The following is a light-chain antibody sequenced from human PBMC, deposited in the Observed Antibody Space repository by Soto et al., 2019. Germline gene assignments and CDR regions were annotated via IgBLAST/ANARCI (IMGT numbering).Light chain of an antibody. V-gene: IGLV1-40*01. Sequence: QPVLTQPPSVSGAPGQRVTISCTGNSSNIGAGYVVHWYQQLPGTAPKPLIYGNINRHSGVPDRFSGSKSGTSASLAIPGRPAEDEGAYYCQSYASTLSGYVFGNGTKLTVL. CDR2: GNI. CDR3: QSYASTLSGYV. CDR1: SSNIGAGYV. J-gene: IGLJ1*01.